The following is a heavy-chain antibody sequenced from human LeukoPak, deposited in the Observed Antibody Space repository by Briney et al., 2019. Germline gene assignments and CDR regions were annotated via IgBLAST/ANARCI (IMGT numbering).Heavy chain of an antibody. CDR1: GYSINSGYH. Sequence: PSETLSLTCTVSGYSINSGYHWGWIQLPPGKGLEWIGTTYHSGSTYYNPSLNSRVTISVDTSKNQFSLKLSSVTAADTAVYYCARGVNYDFWSGYLAYYFDYWAREPWSPSPQ. CDR3: ARGVNYDFWSGYLAYYFDY. V-gene: IGHV4-38-2*02. J-gene: IGHJ4*02. CDR2: TYHSGST. D-gene: IGHD3-3*01.